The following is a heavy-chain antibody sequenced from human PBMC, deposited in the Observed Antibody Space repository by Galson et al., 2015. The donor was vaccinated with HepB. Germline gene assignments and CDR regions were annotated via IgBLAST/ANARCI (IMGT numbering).Heavy chain of an antibody. D-gene: IGHD4-11*01. Sequence: SLRLSCAASGFTFNSYRMNWVRQAPGKGLEWVSHISNSGSTIFYADSVKGRFTISRDNAKNSLSLQMNSLRDEDTAVYYCAREDINFGFTDYWGQGTLVTVSS. J-gene: IGHJ4*02. CDR1: GFTFNSYR. V-gene: IGHV3-48*02. CDR3: AREDINFGFTDY. CDR2: ISNSGSTI.